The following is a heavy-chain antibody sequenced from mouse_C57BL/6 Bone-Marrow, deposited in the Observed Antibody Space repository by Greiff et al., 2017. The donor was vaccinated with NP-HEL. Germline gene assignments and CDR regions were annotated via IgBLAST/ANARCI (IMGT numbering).Heavy chain of an antibody. J-gene: IGHJ1*03. CDR1: GYTFTSYW. V-gene: IGHV1-69*01. CDR2: IDPSDSYT. CDR3: AREARLSYWYFDV. Sequence: QVQLQQSGAELVMPGASVKLSCKASGYTFTSYWMHWVKQRPGQGLEWIGEIDPSDSYTNYNQKFKGKSTLTVDKSSSTAYMQLSSLTSEDSAVYYCAREARLSYWYFDVWGTGTTVTVSS. D-gene: IGHD2-2*01.